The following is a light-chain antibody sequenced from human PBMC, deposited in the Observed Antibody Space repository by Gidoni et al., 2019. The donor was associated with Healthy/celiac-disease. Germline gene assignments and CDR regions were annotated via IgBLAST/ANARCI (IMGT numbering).Light chain of an antibody. CDR1: QDISNY. V-gene: IGKV1-33*01. CDR2: DAS. Sequence: DIHMTQSPSSLSASVGDRVTITCQASQDISNYLNWYQQKPGKAPKLLIYDASNLETGVPSRCSGSGSGTDFTFTISSLQPEDIETYYCQQYDNLPRTFGQGTKVEIK. J-gene: IGKJ1*01. CDR3: QQYDNLPRT.